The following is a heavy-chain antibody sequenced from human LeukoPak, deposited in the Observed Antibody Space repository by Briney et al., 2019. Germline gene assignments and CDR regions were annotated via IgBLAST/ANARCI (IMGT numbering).Heavy chain of an antibody. CDR3: ARVKAAAARLYYFDY. CDR2: INPNSGGT. J-gene: IGHJ4*02. V-gene: IGHV1-2*02. Sequence: GASVKVSCKASGYTFTGYYMHWVRQAPGQGLEWMGWINPNSGGTNYAQKFQGRVTMTRDTSISTAYMELSRLRSDDPAVYYCARVKAAAARLYYFDYWGQGTLVTVSS. D-gene: IGHD6-13*01. CDR1: GYTFTGYY.